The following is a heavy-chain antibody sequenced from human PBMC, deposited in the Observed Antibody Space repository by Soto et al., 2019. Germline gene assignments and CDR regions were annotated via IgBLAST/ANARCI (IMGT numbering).Heavy chain of an antibody. Sequence: QVQLVESGGGWVQPGGPLSLSCAAPGFSSRIYELHGFRQAPGKGLEWGAVISYDGNNKYYADSVKGRFTISRDNSKNTLYLQMNSLRAEDTAVYYCARDLSQVDPWGQGTLVTVSS. CDR3: ARDLSQVDP. J-gene: IGHJ5*02. CDR2: ISYDGNNK. V-gene: IGHV3-30-3*01. CDR1: GFSSRIYE.